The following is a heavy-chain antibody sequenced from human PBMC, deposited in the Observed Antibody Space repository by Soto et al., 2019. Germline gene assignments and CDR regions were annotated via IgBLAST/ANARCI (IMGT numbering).Heavy chain of an antibody. J-gene: IGHJ4*02. CDR2: IYYSGST. D-gene: IGHD6-13*01. V-gene: IGHV4-39*01. Sequence: KQSQTLSLTCTVSGGSISSSSYYWGWIRQPPGKGLEWIGSIYYSGSTYYNPSLKSRVTISVDTSKNQFSLKLSSVTAADTAVYYCARQGIAAREFDYWGQGTLVTVSS. CDR1: GGSISSSSYY. CDR3: ARQGIAAREFDY.